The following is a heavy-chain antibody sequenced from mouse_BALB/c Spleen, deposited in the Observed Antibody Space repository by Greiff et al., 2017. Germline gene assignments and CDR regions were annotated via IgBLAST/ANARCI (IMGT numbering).Heavy chain of an antibody. CDR1: GYTFTSYW. Sequence: VQLQQSGTVLARPGASVKMSCKASGYTFTSYWMHWVKQRPGQGLEWIGAIYPGNSDTSYNQKFKGKAKLTAVTSTSTAYMELSSLTNEDSAVYYCTIIYYDYEGAWFAYWGQGTLVTVSA. V-gene: IGHV1-5*01. CDR2: IYPGNSDT. J-gene: IGHJ3*01. CDR3: TIIYYDYEGAWFAY. D-gene: IGHD2-4*01.